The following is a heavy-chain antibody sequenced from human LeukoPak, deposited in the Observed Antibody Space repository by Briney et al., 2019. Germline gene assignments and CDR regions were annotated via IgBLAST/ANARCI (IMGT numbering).Heavy chain of an antibody. Sequence: SETLSLTCIVSGGSISINNYYWAWIRQPPGKGLEWIANIYYSGSTYYNPSLKSRVTISVDTAKNQFSLKLSSVTAADTAVYYCARDDIVLIGARFDPWGQGTLVTVSS. CDR3: ARDDIVLIGARFDP. CDR2: IYYSGST. D-gene: IGHD2-8*01. CDR1: GGSISINNYY. J-gene: IGHJ5*02. V-gene: IGHV4-39*07.